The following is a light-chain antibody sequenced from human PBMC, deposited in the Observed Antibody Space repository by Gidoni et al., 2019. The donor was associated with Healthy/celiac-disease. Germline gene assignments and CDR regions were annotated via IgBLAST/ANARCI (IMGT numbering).Light chain of an antibody. V-gene: IGKV1-8*01. Sequence: AIRMTQSPSSFSASTGDRVTITCRASQGISSYLAWYQQKPGKAPKLLIYAASTLQSGVTSRFSGSGSGTDFTLTISCLQSEDFATDYCQQYYSYPPYTFGQGTKLEIK. CDR2: AAS. CDR1: QGISSY. CDR3: QQYYSYPPYT. J-gene: IGKJ2*01.